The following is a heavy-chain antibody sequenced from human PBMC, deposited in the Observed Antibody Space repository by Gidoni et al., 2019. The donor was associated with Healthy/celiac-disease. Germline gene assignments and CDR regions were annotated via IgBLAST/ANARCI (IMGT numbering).Heavy chain of an antibody. Sequence: QVQLQESGPGLVKPSETLSLTSTVSAGPIISYYRSWIRQPPGKGLEWIGYIYYSGSTNYNPSLKSRVTISVDTSKNQFSLKLSSVTAADTAVYYCASTPFRYCTGGVCPTYFDYWGQGTLVTVSS. CDR1: AGPIISYY. CDR2: IYYSGST. J-gene: IGHJ4*02. V-gene: IGHV4-59*01. D-gene: IGHD2-8*02. CDR3: ASTPFRYCTGGVCPTYFDY.